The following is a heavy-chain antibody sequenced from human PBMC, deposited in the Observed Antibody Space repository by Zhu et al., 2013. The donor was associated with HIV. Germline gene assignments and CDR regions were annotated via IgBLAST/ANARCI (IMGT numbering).Heavy chain of an antibody. CDR3: ARMDKGSCTATTCPDWFDP. CDR1: GYTFTNYG. CDR2: VNPTTGNA. J-gene: IGHJ5*02. Sequence: VKKPGASVKVSCKASGYTFTNYGINWVRQATGHGLEWMGWVNPTTGNAGYAQKFQSRVTITRNTSTSTVYMELSSLRSDDTAVYYCARMDKGSCTATTCPDWFDPWGQGTLVTVSS. V-gene: IGHV1-8*03. D-gene: IGHD2-8*02.